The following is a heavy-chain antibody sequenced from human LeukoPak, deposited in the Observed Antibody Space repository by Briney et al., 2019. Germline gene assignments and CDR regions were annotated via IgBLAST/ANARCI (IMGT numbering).Heavy chain of an antibody. CDR2: IYYSGST. CDR1: GGSINSYY. D-gene: IGHD3-3*01. J-gene: IGHJ5*02. CDR3: ARGSATAVYYDFWSGHDSPLFDP. Sequence: PSETLSLTCTVSGGSINSYYWSWIRQPPGKGLEWIGYIYYSGSTNYNPSLKSRVTISVDTSKNQFSLKLSSVTAADTAVYYCARGSATAVYYDFWSGHDSPLFDPWGQGTLVTVSS. V-gene: IGHV4-59*01.